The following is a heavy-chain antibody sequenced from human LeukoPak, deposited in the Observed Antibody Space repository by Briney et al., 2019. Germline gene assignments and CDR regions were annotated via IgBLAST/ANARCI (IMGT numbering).Heavy chain of an antibody. Sequence: PGGSLRLSCAASGFTFSSYGMHWVRQAPGKGLEWVAVISYDGSNKYYADSVKGRFTISRDNSKNTLYLQMNSLRAEDTAVYYCAKDFYGSGSSPRYYYYYYMDVWGKGTTVTVSS. CDR1: GFTFSSYG. CDR2: ISYDGSNK. D-gene: IGHD3-10*01. J-gene: IGHJ6*03. CDR3: AKDFYGSGSSPRYYYYYYMDV. V-gene: IGHV3-30*18.